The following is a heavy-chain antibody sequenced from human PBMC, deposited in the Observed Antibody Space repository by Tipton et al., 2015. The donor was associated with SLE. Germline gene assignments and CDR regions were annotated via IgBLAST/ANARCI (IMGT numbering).Heavy chain of an antibody. CDR1: GYSISSGYY. V-gene: IGHV4-38-2*01. J-gene: IGHJ4*02. D-gene: IGHD1-1*01. CDR2: INHSGST. CDR3: ARLETGTTSNFDY. Sequence: TLSLTCAVSGYSISSGYYWGWIRQPPGKGLEWIGEINHSGSTNYNPSLKNRVTISVDTSKNQFSLKLSSVTAADTAVYYCARLETGTTSNFDYWGQGTLVTVSS.